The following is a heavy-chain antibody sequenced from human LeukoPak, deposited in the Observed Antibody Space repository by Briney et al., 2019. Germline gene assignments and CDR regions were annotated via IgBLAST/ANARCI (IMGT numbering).Heavy chain of an antibody. Sequence: SETLSLTRIVSGGSISSYSWTWIRQPAGEGLEWIGRIYTSGTTNYEPSLKSRVTMSVDTSKNQFSLKLSSVTAADTAVYYCAGEAGGGYARAFDIWGQGTMVTASS. CDR1: GGSISSYS. CDR3: AGEAGGGYARAFDI. CDR2: IYTSGTT. J-gene: IGHJ3*02. D-gene: IGHD5-12*01. V-gene: IGHV4-4*07.